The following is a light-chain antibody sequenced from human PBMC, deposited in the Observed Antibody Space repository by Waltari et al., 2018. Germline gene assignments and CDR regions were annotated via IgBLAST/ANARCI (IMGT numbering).Light chain of an antibody. CDR1: QSVLYSSNNKNY. CDR2: WAS. V-gene: IGKV4-1*01. J-gene: IGKJ1*01. Sequence: DILLTQPPDSLAVSLGERTTINCKSSQSVLYSSNNKNYLACYQQKPGQPPKLLIYWASPLQSCVRYRFIGSGSATDFTLTISRLQAEDVAVYYFQQYFRTPPTFGQGTKVVIK. CDR3: QQYFRTPPT.